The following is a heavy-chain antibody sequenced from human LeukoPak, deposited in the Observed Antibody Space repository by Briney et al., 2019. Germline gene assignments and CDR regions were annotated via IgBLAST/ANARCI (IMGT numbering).Heavy chain of an antibody. CDR1: GGSISSYY. V-gene: IGHV4-59*08. Sequence: SETLSLTCSVSGGSISSYYWGWIRQPPGKGLEWIGYIYYSGSTNYNPSLKSRVTISVDTSKNQFSLKLSSVTAADTAVYYCARRGGSGALFDYWGQGTLVTVSS. J-gene: IGHJ4*02. CDR3: ARRGGSGALFDY. D-gene: IGHD2-15*01. CDR2: IYYSGST.